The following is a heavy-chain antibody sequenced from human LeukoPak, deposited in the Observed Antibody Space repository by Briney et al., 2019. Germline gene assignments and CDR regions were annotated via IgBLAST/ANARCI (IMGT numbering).Heavy chain of an antibody. CDR2: ISGSGATT. D-gene: IGHD5-12*01. CDR1: GFTFSSYA. CDR3: AKRSGGYSGYDLNY. J-gene: IGHJ4*02. Sequence: GGSLRLSCAASGFTFSSYAMSWVRQAPGKGLEWVSAISGSGATTYYADSVKGRFTISRDNSKNTLYLQMSSLRAEDTAVYYCAKRSGGYSGYDLNYWGQGTLVTVSS. V-gene: IGHV3-23*01.